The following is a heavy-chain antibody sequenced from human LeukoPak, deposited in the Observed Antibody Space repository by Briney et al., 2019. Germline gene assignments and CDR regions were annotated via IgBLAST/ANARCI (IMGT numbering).Heavy chain of an antibody. CDR1: GGSISSYY. D-gene: IGHD6-6*01. J-gene: IGHJ6*02. CDR2: IYYSGST. CDR3: ARSEYSSSSDEAFYYYYYGMDV. Sequence: SETLSLTCTVSGGSISSYYWSWIRQPPGEGLEWIGYIYYSGSTNYNPSLKSRVTISVDTSKNQFSLKLSSVTAADTAVYYCARSEYSSSSDEAFYYYYYGMDVWGQGTTVTVSS. V-gene: IGHV4-59*08.